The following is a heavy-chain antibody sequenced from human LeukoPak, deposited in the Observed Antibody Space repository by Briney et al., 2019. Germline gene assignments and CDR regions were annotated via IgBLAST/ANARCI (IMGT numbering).Heavy chain of an antibody. Sequence: SETLSLTCTVSGDSISSYYWTWIRQPPGKGLEWIGYIYTSGSTNYNPSLKSRLTISVDTSKNQFSLKLSSVTAADTAVYYCAGGFWSGYYTSWGQGTLVTVSS. D-gene: IGHD3-3*01. CDR2: IYTSGST. CDR1: GDSISSYY. J-gene: IGHJ5*02. V-gene: IGHV4-4*09. CDR3: AGGFWSGYYTS.